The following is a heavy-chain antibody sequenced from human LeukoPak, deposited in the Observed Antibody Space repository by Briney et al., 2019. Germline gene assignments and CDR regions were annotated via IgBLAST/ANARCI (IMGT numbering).Heavy chain of an antibody. CDR1: GGSISSYY. D-gene: IGHD3-10*01. Sequence: SETLSLTCTVSGGSISSYYWSWIRQPAGKGLEWIGRIYTSGSTNYNPSLKSRVTMSVDTSKKQFSLKLSSVTAADTAVYYCARDGPSMVRGDLSWFDPWGQGTLVTVSS. CDR3: ARDGPSMVRGDLSWFDP. V-gene: IGHV4-4*07. J-gene: IGHJ5*02. CDR2: IYTSGST.